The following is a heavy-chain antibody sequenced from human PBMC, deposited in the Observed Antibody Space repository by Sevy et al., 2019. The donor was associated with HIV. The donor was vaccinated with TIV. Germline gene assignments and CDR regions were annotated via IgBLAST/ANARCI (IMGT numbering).Heavy chain of an antibody. V-gene: IGHV1-18*01. Sequence: ASVKVSCKASGYTFTSYGISWVRQAPGQGLEWMGWISAYNGNTNYAQKLQGRVTMTTDTSTSTAYMELRGLRSDDTAVYYCARAAYGYFDYGMDVWGQGTTVTVSS. CDR3: ARAAYGYFDYGMDV. CDR2: ISAYNGNT. J-gene: IGHJ6*02. CDR1: GYTFTSYG. D-gene: IGHD6-25*01.